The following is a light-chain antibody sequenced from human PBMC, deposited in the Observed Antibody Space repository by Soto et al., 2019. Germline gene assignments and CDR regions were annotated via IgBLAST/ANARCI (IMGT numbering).Light chain of an antibody. CDR3: QQLLSYPIT. Sequence: DIHLTESPSFLSASVGDRVTITCRASHGISSYLAWYQQKPGKAPKLLIYAASTLQSGVPLRFSGSGSGTPFTLTISSLQPEDFATYYCQQLLSYPITFGQGTRLEIK. J-gene: IGKJ5*01. CDR2: AAS. CDR1: HGISSY. V-gene: IGKV1-9*01.